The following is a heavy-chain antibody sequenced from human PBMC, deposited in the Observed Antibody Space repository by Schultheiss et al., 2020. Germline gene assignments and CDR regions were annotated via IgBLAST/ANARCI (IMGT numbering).Heavy chain of an antibody. CDR2: INHSGST. Sequence: GSLRLSCAVYGGSFSGYYWSWIRQPPGKGLEWIGEINHSGSTNYNPSLKSRVTISVDTSKNQFSLKLSSVTAADTAVYYCARSGSYYRGWFDPWGQGTLVTVSS. CDR3: ARSGSYYRGWFDP. J-gene: IGHJ5*02. V-gene: IGHV4-34*01. D-gene: IGHD1-26*01. CDR1: GGSFSGYY.